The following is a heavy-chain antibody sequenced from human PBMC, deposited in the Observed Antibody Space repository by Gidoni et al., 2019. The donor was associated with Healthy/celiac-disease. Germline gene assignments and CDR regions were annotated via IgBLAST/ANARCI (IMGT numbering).Heavy chain of an antibody. J-gene: IGHJ5*02. Sequence: QVQLVESGGGLVKPGGSLRLSCAASGFTFSDYSMSWIRQAPGKGLEWVSYISSSSSYTNYADSVKGRFTISRDNAKNSLYLQMNSLRAEDTAVYYCARFGLGYDILTGYYNSRWFDPWGQGTLVTVSS. CDR3: ARFGLGYDILTGYYNSRWFDP. D-gene: IGHD3-9*01. CDR1: GFTFSDYS. CDR2: ISSSSSYT. V-gene: IGHV3-11*06.